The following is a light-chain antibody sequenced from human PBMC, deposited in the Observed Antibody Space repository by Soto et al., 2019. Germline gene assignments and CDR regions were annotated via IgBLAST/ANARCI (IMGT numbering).Light chain of an antibody. CDR1: QNISNY. J-gene: IGKJ5*01. V-gene: IGKV3-11*01. Sequence: IMLTQSPATLSLSPWKRATLSCRASQNISNYLIWYQQKPGQAPRLLIYDVSNRATGIPDRFSGSGSGTDFTLTISRLEPEDSAVCYCQRITFGQGTRLEIK. CDR2: DVS. CDR3: QRIT.